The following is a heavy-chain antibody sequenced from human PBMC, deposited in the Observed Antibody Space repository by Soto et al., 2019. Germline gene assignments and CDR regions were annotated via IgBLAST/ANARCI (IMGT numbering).Heavy chain of an antibody. CDR1: GGSISSYY. CDR3: ARVRGGAFDI. Sequence: QVQLQESGPGLVKPSETLSLTCTVSGGSISSYYWSWIRQPPGKGLEWIGYIYYSGSTNYNPSLNSRVTISVDTSKHQFSLQLSSVTAADTAVYYCARVRGGAFDIWGQGTMVTVSS. J-gene: IGHJ3*02. D-gene: IGHD3-10*01. CDR2: IYYSGST. V-gene: IGHV4-59*01.